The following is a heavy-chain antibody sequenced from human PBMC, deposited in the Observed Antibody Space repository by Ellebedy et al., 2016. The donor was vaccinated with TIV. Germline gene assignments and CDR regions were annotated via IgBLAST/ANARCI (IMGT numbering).Heavy chain of an antibody. J-gene: IGHJ4*02. CDR3: ARDSQLEPGYFEF. CDR2: TYYRSKWNN. D-gene: IGHD1-1*01. Sequence: SCAIISGDSVSSDSASWNWIRQSPSRGLEWLGRTYYRSKWNNDYAVSVKSRIIINPDTSKNQFSLQLNSVTPEDTAVYYCARDSQLEPGYFEFWGQGTLVTVSS. V-gene: IGHV6-1*01. CDR1: GDSVSSDSAS.